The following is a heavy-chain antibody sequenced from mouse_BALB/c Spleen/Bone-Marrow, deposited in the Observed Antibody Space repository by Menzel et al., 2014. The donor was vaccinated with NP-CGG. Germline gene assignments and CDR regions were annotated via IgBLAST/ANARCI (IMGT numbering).Heavy chain of an antibody. V-gene: IGHV1-54*01. D-gene: IGHD2-14*01. CDR2: INPGSGGT. J-gene: IGHJ2*01. CDR1: GYAFTNYL. Sequence: QVQLQQPGAELVRPGTSVKVSCKASGYAFTNYLIEWVKQRPGQGLEWIGMINPGSGGTNYNEKFKGKATLTADKSSSTAYMQLSSLTSDDSAVYYCARHHRYAYYFDYWGQGTTLTVSS. CDR3: ARHHRYAYYFDY.